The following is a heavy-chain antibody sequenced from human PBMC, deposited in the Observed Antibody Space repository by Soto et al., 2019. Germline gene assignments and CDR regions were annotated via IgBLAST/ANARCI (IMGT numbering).Heavy chain of an antibody. J-gene: IGHJ6*02. V-gene: IGHV3-30-3*01. CDR1: GFTFSSYA. D-gene: IGHD6-6*01. CDR3: AGSSSPYYYYYYGMDV. Sequence: GGSLRLSCAASGFTFSSYAIHWVRQAPGKGLEWVAVISYDGSNKYYADSVKGRFTISRDNSKNTLYLQMNSLRAEDTAVYYCAGSSSPYYYYYYGMDVWGQGTTVTVS. CDR2: ISYDGSNK.